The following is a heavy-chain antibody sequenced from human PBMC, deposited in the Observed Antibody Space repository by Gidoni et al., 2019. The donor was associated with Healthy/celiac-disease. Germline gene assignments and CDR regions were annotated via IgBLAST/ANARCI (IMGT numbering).Heavy chain of an antibody. J-gene: IGHJ4*02. CDR3: AKDQRFYFDY. V-gene: IGHV3-23*01. D-gene: IGHD6-25*01. Sequence: EVQLLESGGGLVQPGGSLRLSCVAPGFTFSSYAMSWVRQAPGKGLEGVSAISGSGGSTYYADAVKGRFTISRDNSKNTLYLKMNSLRAEDTAVYYCAKDQRFYFDYWGQGTLVTVSS. CDR2: ISGSGGST. CDR1: GFTFSSYA.